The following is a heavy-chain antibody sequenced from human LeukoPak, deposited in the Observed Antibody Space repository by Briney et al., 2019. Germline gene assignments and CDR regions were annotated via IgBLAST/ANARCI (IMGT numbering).Heavy chain of an antibody. CDR3: ARDLAWGGY. V-gene: IGHV3-21*01. Sequence: GGSLRLSCTASGFSFSYYNMNWVRQAPGKGLEWVSSITSSSSSMYSADSVKGRLTISRDNAKNSLYLQMNSLRAEDTAVYYCARDLAWGGYWGQGTLVTVSS. CDR2: ITSSSSSM. J-gene: IGHJ4*02. D-gene: IGHD7-27*01. CDR1: GFSFSYYN.